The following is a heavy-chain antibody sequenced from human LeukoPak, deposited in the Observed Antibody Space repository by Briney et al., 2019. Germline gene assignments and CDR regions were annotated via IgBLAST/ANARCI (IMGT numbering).Heavy chain of an antibody. Sequence: RASETLSLTCTVSGGSISSYYWSWIRQPPGKGLEWIGYIYYSGSTNYNPSLKSRVTISVDTSKNQFSPKLSSVTAADTAVYYCARQITLGYCSSTSCFLFDYWGQGTLVTVSS. D-gene: IGHD2-2*01. V-gene: IGHV4-59*08. CDR1: GGSISSYY. CDR2: IYYSGST. CDR3: ARQITLGYCSSTSCFLFDY. J-gene: IGHJ4*02.